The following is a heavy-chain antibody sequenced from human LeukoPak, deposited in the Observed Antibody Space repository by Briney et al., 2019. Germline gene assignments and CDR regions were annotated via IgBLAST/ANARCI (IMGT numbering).Heavy chain of an antibody. CDR3: ARERWRDRPWFDP. CDR2: ISAYNGNT. J-gene: IGHJ5*02. Sequence: EASVKVSCKASGYTFTSYGISWVRQAPGQGLEWMGWISAYNGNTNYAQKLQGRVTMTTDTSTSTAYMELRSLRSDDTAAYYCARERWRDRPWFDPWGQGTLVTVSS. CDR1: GYTFTSYG. D-gene: IGHD5-24*01. V-gene: IGHV1-18*01.